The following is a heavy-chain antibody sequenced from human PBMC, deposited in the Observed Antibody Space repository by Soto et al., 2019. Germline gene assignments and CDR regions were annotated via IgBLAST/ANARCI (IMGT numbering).Heavy chain of an antibody. V-gene: IGHV3-23*01. CDR3: ARVAY. J-gene: IGHJ4*02. Sequence: GGSLRLSCAASGFTFSSYAMSWVRQAPGKGLEWVSGISDSGGSTYYADSVKGRFIISRDNAQNSLFLQMNTLRPEDSAIYYCARVAYWGPGTQVTVSS. CDR2: ISDSGGST. CDR1: GFTFSSYA.